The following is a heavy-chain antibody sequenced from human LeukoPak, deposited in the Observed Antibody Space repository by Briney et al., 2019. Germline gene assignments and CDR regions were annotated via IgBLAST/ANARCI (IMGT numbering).Heavy chain of an antibody. CDR3: ARSLVGATADFDY. V-gene: IGHV4-39*01. CDR1: GGSISSSSYY. J-gene: IGHJ4*02. CDR2: IYYSGST. D-gene: IGHD1-26*01. Sequence: PSETLSLTCTVSGGSISSSSYYWGWIRQPPGKGLEWIGSIYYSGSTYYNLSLKSRVTISADTSKNQFSLKLSSVTAADTAVYYCARSLVGATADFDYWGQGTLVTVSS.